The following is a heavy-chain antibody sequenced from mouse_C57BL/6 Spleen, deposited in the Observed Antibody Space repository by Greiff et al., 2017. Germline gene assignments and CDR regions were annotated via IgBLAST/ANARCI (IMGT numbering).Heavy chain of an antibody. Sequence: VQLQQSGPELVKPGASVKMSCKASGYTFTDYYMHWVKQKPGKGLEWIGEIYPGSGNTYYNEKFKGMATLTADTSSSTAYMQLSSLTSEDSAVYFCARWGTYYGKGYWYFDVWGTGTTVTVSS. J-gene: IGHJ1*03. CDR2: YPGSGNTY. D-gene: IGHD2-10*01. CDR1: YTFTDYYM. V-gene: IGHV1-83*01. CDR3: RWGTYYGKGYWYFDV.